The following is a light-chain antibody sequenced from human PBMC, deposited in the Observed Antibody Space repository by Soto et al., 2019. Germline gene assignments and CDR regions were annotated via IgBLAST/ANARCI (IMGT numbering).Light chain of an antibody. CDR1: QSVTIDV. CDR3: QQCGSSRRT. Sequence: ENVLTQSPDTLSLSPGERATLSCRASQSVTIDVLAWYRQRPGQAPRLLIYGASTRATGTPDRISGSGSGTDFTLTISRLEPEDFAVYYCQQCGSSRRTFGQGTKVDI. J-gene: IGKJ1*01. CDR2: GAS. V-gene: IGKV3-20*01.